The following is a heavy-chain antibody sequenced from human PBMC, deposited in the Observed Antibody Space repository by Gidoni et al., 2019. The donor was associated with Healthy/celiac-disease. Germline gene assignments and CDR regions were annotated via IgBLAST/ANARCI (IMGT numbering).Heavy chain of an antibody. CDR2: IHPNSGGT. V-gene: IGHV1-2*02. Sequence: QVQLVQSGAEVKKPGASVKVSCKASGYPFTGYYMHWVRQAPGQGLEWMGWIHPNSGGTNYAQKFQGRVTMTRDTSISTAYMELSRLRSDDTAVYYCARVVGGSPGRFDPWGQGTLVTVSS. J-gene: IGHJ5*02. CDR3: ARVVGGSPGRFDP. CDR1: GYPFTGYY. D-gene: IGHD1-26*01.